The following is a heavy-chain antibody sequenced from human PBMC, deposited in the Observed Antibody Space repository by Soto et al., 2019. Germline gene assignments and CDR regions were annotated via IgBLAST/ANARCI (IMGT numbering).Heavy chain of an antibody. J-gene: IGHJ6*02. CDR2: IIPIFGTA. CDR1: GGTFSSYA. V-gene: IGHV1-69*01. D-gene: IGHD1-7*01. CDR3: ARPGNGNYEGYYYYGMDV. Sequence: QVQLVQSGAEVKKPGSSVKVSCKASGGTFSSYAISWVRQAPGQGLEWMGGIIPIFGTANYAQKFQGRVTITADESTSTAYMELSSLRSEDTAVYYCARPGNGNYEGYYYYGMDVWGQGTTVTVSS.